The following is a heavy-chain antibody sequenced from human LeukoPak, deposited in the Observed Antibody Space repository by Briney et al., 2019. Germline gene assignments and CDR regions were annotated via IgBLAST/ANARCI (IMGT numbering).Heavy chain of an antibody. CDR3: ARSPHSCAGGFCRSTFDY. D-gene: IGHD2-21*01. Sequence: ESGPPLVKPTQTLTLTCTFSGFSPSAGGVGVGWVRQPPGKALEWLALIYWDDSKRYSPSLKTRLTITKDTSKQQVVLTMTNMDPLDTATYYCARSPHSCAGGFCRSTFDYWGQGTLVTVSS. CDR1: GFSPSAGGVG. J-gene: IGHJ4*02. CDR2: IYWDDSK. V-gene: IGHV2-5*02.